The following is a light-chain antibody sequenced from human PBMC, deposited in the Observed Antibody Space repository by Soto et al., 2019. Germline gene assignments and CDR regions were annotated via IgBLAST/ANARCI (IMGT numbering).Light chain of an antibody. CDR2: DVS. CDR3: RSFTDTNTYVV. J-gene: IGLJ2*01. CDR1: TSDIGGYNY. V-gene: IGLV2-14*01. Sequence: QSALTQPASVSGSPGQSITISCTGTTSDIGGYNYVSWYQQHPGKAPKLMIYDVSNRPSGVSDRFSGSKSGNTASLTISGLQAEDEADYYCRSFTDTNTYVVLGGGTKLTVL.